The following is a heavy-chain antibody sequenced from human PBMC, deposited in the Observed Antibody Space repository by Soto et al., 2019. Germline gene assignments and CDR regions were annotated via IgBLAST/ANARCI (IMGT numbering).Heavy chain of an antibody. V-gene: IGHV3-30*03. D-gene: IGHD3-9*01. CDR1: GFTFSSYG. CDR3: ARDDILTGYFPFDY. Sequence: QVQLVESGGGVVQPGRSLRLSCAASGFTFSSYGMHWVRQAPGKGLEWVAVISYDGSNKYYADSVKGRFTISRDNSKNTLYLQMNSLRAEDTAVHYCARDDILTGYFPFDYWGQGTLVTVSS. CDR2: ISYDGSNK. J-gene: IGHJ4*02.